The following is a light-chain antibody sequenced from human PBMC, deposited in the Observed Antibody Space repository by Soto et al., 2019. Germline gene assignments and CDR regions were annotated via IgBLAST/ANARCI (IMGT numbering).Light chain of an antibody. CDR3: QQYNSYPKI. V-gene: IGKV1-5*03. J-gene: IGKJ2*01. CDR1: QTIVTW. Sequence: DVQMTQSPSTLSASIGDTVTITCRASQTIVTWLAWYQQKPGRPPKLLIYMASILESVVPSRFRGHGSGTDFSLTISGMPPDYRGTYYSQQYNSYPKIFGEGTKLDI. CDR2: MAS.